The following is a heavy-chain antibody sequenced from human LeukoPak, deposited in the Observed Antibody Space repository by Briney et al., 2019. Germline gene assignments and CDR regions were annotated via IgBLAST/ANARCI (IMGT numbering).Heavy chain of an antibody. D-gene: IGHD5-18*01. V-gene: IGHV3-33*01. J-gene: IGHJ4*02. CDR3: ARTTRAMVANFDY. Sequence: GGSLRLSCAASGFTFSSYGMHWVRQAPGKGLEWVAVIWYDGSNKYYADSVKGRFTISRDNSKNTLYLQMNSLRAEDTAVYYCARTTRAMVANFDYWGQGTLVTASS. CDR1: GFTFSSYG. CDR2: IWYDGSNK.